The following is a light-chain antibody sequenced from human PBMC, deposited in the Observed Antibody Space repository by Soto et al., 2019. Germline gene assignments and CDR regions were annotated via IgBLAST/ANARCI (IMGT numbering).Light chain of an antibody. J-gene: IGKJ2*01. CDR2: DAS. CDR3: QQFNNYPRT. CDR1: QDISSA. V-gene: IGKV1D-13*01. Sequence: AIQLTQSPSSLSASVGDRVTLTCRASQDISSALVWYQQKPGEAPKVLIYDASKLESGVPSRFSGGGSGTDFTLTIRNLQPEDLATYHWQQFNNYPRTFGQGTKLEIK.